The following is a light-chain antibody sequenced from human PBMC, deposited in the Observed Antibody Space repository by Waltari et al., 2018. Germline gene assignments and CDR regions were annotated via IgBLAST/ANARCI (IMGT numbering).Light chain of an antibody. CDR3: CSHAGSSVV. Sequence: QSALTQPASVSGSPGQSITISCSGTDSDVGAYDFVSWYQQHPGKAPHLIIYEVSNRPSGISNRFSGSKSGNTAALTISGLQAEDEADYYCCSHAGSSVVFGGGTKLTVL. CDR2: EVS. J-gene: IGLJ2*01. CDR1: DSDVGAYDF. V-gene: IGLV2-14*01.